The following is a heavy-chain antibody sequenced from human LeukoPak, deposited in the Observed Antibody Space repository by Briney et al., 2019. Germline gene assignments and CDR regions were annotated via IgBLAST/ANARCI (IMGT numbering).Heavy chain of an antibody. CDR1: GFTFSSYS. V-gene: IGHV3-21*01. J-gene: IGHJ5*02. CDR2: ISSSSSYI. Sequence: TGGALRLSCAASGFTFSSYSMNWVRQAPGKGLEWVSPISSSSSYIYYADSVKGRFTISRDNAKNSLYLQMNSLRAEDTAVYYCARGDDFWSGTLRFDPWGQGTLATVSS. CDR3: ARGDDFWSGTLRFDP. D-gene: IGHD3-3*01.